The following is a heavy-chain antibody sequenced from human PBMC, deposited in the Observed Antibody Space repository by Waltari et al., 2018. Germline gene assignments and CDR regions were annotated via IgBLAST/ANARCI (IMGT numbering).Heavy chain of an antibody. CDR1: GFTFSSYA. V-gene: IGHV3-23*01. CDR2: ISGSGGST. J-gene: IGHJ4*02. Sequence: EVQLLESGGGLVQPGGSLRLSCAASGFTFSSYAMRWVRQAPGKGLEWVSAISGSGGSTYYADSVKGRFTISRDNSKNTLYLQMNSLRAEDTAVYYCAKGSIFIVVVPAASDFWGQGTLVTVSS. D-gene: IGHD2-2*01. CDR3: AKGSIFIVVVPAASDF.